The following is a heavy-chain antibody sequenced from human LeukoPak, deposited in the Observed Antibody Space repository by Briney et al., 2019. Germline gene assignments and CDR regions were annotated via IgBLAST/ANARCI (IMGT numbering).Heavy chain of an antibody. Sequence: SETLSLTCAVYGGSFSGYYWSWIRQPPGKGLEWIGEINHSGSTNYNPSLKSRVTISVDTSKNQFSLKLSSVTAADTAVYYCARGPRGYAILTGYYGSAQALDYWGQGTLVTVSS. CDR3: ARGPRGYAILTGYYGSAQALDY. CDR1: GGSFSGYY. V-gene: IGHV4-34*01. J-gene: IGHJ4*02. CDR2: INHSGST. D-gene: IGHD3-9*01.